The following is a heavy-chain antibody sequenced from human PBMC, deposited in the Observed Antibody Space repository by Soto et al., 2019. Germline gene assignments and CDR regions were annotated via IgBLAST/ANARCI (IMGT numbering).Heavy chain of an antibody. Sequence: PSETLSLTCTVSGGSISSGGYSWTWIRQSPGKGLEWIGCTYQSGSAYYNPSLKSRVTISVDRSKNQFSLNLTSATAADTAVYYCARDYYGMDVWGQGTTVTVSS. CDR2: TYQSGSA. J-gene: IGHJ6*02. CDR3: ARDYYGMDV. CDR1: GGSISSGGYS. V-gene: IGHV4-30-2*06.